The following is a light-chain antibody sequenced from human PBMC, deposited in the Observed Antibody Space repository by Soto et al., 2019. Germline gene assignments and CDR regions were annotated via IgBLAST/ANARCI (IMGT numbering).Light chain of an antibody. CDR2: EVT. Sequence: QSALTQPASVSGSPGESITISCTGTSSDVGNYNLVSWYQHHPGKAPQLIVFEVTRRPSGISNRFSGSKSGNTASLTISGLQAEDEADYYCCSFAVSLTWVFGGGTKVTVL. J-gene: IGLJ3*02. CDR3: CSFAVSLTWV. CDR1: SSDVGNYNL. V-gene: IGLV2-23*02.